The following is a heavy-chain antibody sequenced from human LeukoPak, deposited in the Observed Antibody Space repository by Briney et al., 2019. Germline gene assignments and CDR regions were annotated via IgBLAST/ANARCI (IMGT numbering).Heavy chain of an antibody. V-gene: IGHV1-18*01. CDR3: ARAASGWFDP. J-gene: IGHJ5*02. CDR2: ISAYNGNT. Sequence: ASVKVSCKASGYTFTSYGTSWARQAPGQGLEWMGWISAYNGNTNYAQKLQGRVTMTADTSTSTAYMELRSLRSDDTAVYYCARAASGWFDPWGQGTLVTVSS. CDR1: GYTFTSYG.